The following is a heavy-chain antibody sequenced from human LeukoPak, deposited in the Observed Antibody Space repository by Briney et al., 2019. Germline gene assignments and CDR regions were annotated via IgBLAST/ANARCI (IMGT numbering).Heavy chain of an antibody. V-gene: IGHV3-30*04. Sequence: PGRSLRLSCAASGFTFSSYAMHWVRQAPGKGLEWVAVISYDGSNKYYADSVKGRFTISRDNSKNTLYLQMNSLRAEDTAVYYCARGGQYCSSTSCYRPLDYYYGMDVWGQGTTVTVSS. D-gene: IGHD2-2*02. CDR2: ISYDGSNK. CDR1: GFTFSSYA. J-gene: IGHJ6*02. CDR3: ARGGQYCSSTSCYRPLDYYYGMDV.